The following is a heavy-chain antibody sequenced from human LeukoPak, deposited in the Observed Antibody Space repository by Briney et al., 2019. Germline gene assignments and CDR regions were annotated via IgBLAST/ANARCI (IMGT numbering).Heavy chain of an antibody. CDR2: ISYDGSNE. Sequence: GGSLRLSCAASGFTFSSYVMHWVRQAPGKGLEWVAIISYDGSNEYYADSVKGRFTISRDNAKNSLFLQMNSLRDEDTATYYCVRDLVWDTGRVDYWGQGTLVTVSS. V-gene: IGHV3-30*04. CDR3: VRDLVWDTGRVDY. J-gene: IGHJ4*02. D-gene: IGHD3/OR15-3a*01. CDR1: GFTFSSYV.